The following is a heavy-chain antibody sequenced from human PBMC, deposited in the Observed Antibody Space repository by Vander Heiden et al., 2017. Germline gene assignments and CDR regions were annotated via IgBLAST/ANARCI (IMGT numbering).Heavy chain of an antibody. CDR1: GFTFSTDA. J-gene: IGHJ4*02. V-gene: IGHV3-23*01. CDR3: AKSVGNIAVAGTYYFDY. CDR2: ISGSGGGT. Sequence: EVQLLESGGGLVQPGGSLRLPCEAPGFTFSTDAMTCVRQAPGKGVEWVSAISGSGGGTYYADSVKGRFTISRDNSKNTLYLQMNSLRAEDTAVYYCAKSVGNIAVAGTYYFDYWGQGTLVTVSS. D-gene: IGHD6-19*01.